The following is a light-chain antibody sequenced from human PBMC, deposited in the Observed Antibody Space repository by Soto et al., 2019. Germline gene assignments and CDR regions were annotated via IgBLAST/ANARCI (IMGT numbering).Light chain of an antibody. CDR2: DVS. Sequence: EVVLTQSPATLSLSPGGSATLSCRASQSVSSYLAWYQQRPGQALRLLIYDVSKRATGIPARFSGSGSGTDFTLTISSLEPEDFAIYFCHHRSNWPLTFGGGTKLEIK. CDR3: HHRSNWPLT. V-gene: IGKV3-11*01. J-gene: IGKJ4*01. CDR1: QSVSSY.